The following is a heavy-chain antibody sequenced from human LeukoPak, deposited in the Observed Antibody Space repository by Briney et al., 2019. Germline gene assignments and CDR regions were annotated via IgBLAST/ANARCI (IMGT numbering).Heavy chain of an antibody. CDR1: GFTFSNAW. J-gene: IGHJ4*02. CDR3: TMMSESSGWYGSDY. CDR2: IKSKTDGGTT. V-gene: IGHV3-15*01. D-gene: IGHD6-19*01. Sequence: PGGTLRLSCAASGFTFSNAWMSWVRQAPGQGLELVGRIKSKTDGGTTDYAAPVKGRFTISRDDSKNTLYLQMISLKTEDRAVYYCTMMSESSGWYGSDYWGQGTLVTVSS.